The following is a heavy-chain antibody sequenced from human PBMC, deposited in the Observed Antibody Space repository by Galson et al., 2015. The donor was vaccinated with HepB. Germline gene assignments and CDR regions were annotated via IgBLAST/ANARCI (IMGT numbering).Heavy chain of an antibody. V-gene: IGHV3-7*03. CDR3: ARDRPHYCCSAGCDNSYLEL. Sequence: SLRLSCAASGFTFSSYWMSWVRQAPGKGLEWVANIKQDGSEKYYVDSVKGGFTISRDNTKKSLYLQMNSLRAEDTAVYFCARDRPHYCCSAGCDNSYLELCGRCTLVTVSS. CDR2: IKQDGSEK. D-gene: IGHD2-2*02. CDR1: GFTFSSYW. J-gene: IGHJ2*01.